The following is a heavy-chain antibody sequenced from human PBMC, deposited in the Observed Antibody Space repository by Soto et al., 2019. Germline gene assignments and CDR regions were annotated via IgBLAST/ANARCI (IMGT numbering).Heavy chain of an antibody. CDR1: GFSFSTYA. CDR3: AKHAEYQLVSWFDP. D-gene: IGHD2-2*01. V-gene: IGHV3-23*01. J-gene: IGHJ5*02. CDR2: ISAGGGNT. Sequence: EVQLLESGGGLVQPGGSLRLSCAVSGFSFSTYAMSWVRQAPGKGLGWVSGISAGGGNTYYADSVRGRFTISRDNSKDTLYRQITSLRAEDTAFYYCAKHAEYQLVSWFDPWGQGTLVTVSS.